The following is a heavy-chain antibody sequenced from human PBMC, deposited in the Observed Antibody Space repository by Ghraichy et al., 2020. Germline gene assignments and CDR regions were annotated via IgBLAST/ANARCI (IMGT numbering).Heavy chain of an antibody. CDR1: GGSISSSSYY. J-gene: IGHJ5*02. D-gene: IGHD3-22*01. CDR2: IYYSGST. CDR3: ARHPTMIDTGDWFDP. V-gene: IGHV4-39*01. Sequence: GSLRLSCTVSGGSISSSSYYWGWMRQRPGKGLEWIVSIYYSGSTYYNPSLKSRVTISVDTSKNQFSLKLSSVTAADTALYYCARHPTMIDTGDWFDPWGHGTLLTVSS.